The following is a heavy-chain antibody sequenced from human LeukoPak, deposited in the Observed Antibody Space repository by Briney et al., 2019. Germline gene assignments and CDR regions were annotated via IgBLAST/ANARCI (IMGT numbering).Heavy chain of an antibody. CDR2: ISAYNGNT. D-gene: IGHD5-24*01. CDR3: ARLIRDGYNYGTPENPYYFDY. J-gene: IGHJ4*02. CDR1: GYTFTSYG. V-gene: IGHV1-18*01. Sequence: ASVKVSCKASGYTFTSYGISWVRQAPGQGLEWMGWISAYNGNTNYAQKLQGRVTMTTDTSTSTAYMELRSLRSDDTAVYYCARLIRDGYNYGTPENPYYFDYWGQGTLVTVSS.